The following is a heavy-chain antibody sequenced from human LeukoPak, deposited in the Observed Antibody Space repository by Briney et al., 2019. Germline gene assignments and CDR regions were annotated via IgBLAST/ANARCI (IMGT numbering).Heavy chain of an antibody. D-gene: IGHD6-19*01. CDR1: GFIVSTYY. Sequence: GGSLRLSCAASGFIVSTYYMTWVRQAPGKGLESVSVISDDGRTYYADSVKGRFTISRDDSKNTFFLQMNNLKAEDTAVYYCAADKTTSDWYELDYWGQGTLVTVSS. CDR2: ISDDGRT. J-gene: IGHJ4*02. V-gene: IGHV3-53*01. CDR3: AADKTTSDWYELDY.